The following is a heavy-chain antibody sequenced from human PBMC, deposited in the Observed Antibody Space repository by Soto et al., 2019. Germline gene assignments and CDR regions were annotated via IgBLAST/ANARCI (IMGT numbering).Heavy chain of an antibody. J-gene: IGHJ3*02. CDR1: GFTF. Sequence: GGSLRLSCAVSGFTFLSWVRQAPGKGLEWLSAISASGGDTYYADSVRGRFTISRDNSKNTLYLHMNSLRAEDTAVYYCAKVQSGWDNDAFDSWGQGTMVTVSS. CDR2: ISASGGDT. V-gene: IGHV3-23*01. CDR3: AKVQSGWDNDAFDS. D-gene: IGHD6-19*01.